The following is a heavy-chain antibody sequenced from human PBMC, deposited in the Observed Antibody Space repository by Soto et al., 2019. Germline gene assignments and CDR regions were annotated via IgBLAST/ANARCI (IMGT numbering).Heavy chain of an antibody. CDR3: ARDAWSTFDY. D-gene: IGHD3-3*01. CDR2: INSDGSST. Sequence: EVQLVESGGGLVQPGGSLRLSCAASGFTFSSSWMHWVRQAPGKGLFWVSRINSDGSSTIYPDSMKGRFTISRDNAKNTLYLQMNSLRAEDTAVYFCARDAWSTFDYWGQGTLVTVSS. V-gene: IGHV3-74*01. J-gene: IGHJ4*02. CDR1: GFTFSSSW.